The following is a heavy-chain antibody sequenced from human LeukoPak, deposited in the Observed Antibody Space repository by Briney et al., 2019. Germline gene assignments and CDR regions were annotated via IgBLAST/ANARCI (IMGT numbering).Heavy chain of an antibody. V-gene: IGHV3-11*01. CDR2: ISSGGSTI. J-gene: IGHJ4*02. CDR1: GFTFSDYY. CDR3: AKPRVGAFDY. Sequence: GGSLRLSCAVSGFTFSDYYMSWIRQAPGKGLEWVSYISSGGSTISHADSVKGRFTISRDNAENSLYLQMNSLRAEDTAVYYCAKPRVGAFDYWGQGTLVTVSS. D-gene: IGHD1-26*01.